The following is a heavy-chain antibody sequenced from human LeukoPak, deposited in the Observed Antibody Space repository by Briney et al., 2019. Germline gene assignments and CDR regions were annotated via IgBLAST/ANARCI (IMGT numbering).Heavy chain of an antibody. D-gene: IGHD3-22*01. CDR3: ARVASSGYFNYFDY. J-gene: IGHJ4*02. CDR2: IYYSGST. Sequence: SETPSLTCTVSGGSISTYYWSWIRQPPGKGLELIGYIYYSGSTNYNPSLKSRVTISVDTSKNQFSLKLSSVTAADTAVYYCARVASSGYFNYFDYWGQGTLVTVSS. V-gene: IGHV4-59*01. CDR1: GGSISTYY.